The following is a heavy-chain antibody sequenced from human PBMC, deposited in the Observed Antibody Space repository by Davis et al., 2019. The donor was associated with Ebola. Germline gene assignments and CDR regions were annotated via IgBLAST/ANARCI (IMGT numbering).Heavy chain of an antibody. CDR3: ARENSSSSFLDY. CDR1: GYTFTSYD. J-gene: IGHJ4*02. V-gene: IGHV1-18*01. D-gene: IGHD6-6*01. Sequence: ASVKVSCKASGYTFTSYDINWVRQATGQGLEWMGWISAYNGNTNYAQKLQGRVTMTTDTSTSTAYMELRSLRSDDTAVYYCARENSSSSFLDYWGQGTLVTVSS. CDR2: ISAYNGNT.